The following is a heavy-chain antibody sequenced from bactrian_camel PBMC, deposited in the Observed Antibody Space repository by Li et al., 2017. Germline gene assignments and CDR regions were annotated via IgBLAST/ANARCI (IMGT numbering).Heavy chain of an antibody. Sequence: HVQLVESGGGLVQPGGSLRLSCAASAFPFSSYWMYWVRQAPGKGLEQVSRIHSGSGTTEYGDSVKGRFTISQDKATKTVYLQMDSLNSEDTAMYYCAAEYTVKQMGWWRCPATADQYMYWSQGTQVTVS. CDR2: IHSGSGTT. V-gene: IGHV3S1*01. D-gene: IGHD5*01. J-gene: IGHJ4*01. CDR1: AFPFSSYW. CDR3: AAEYTVKQMGWWRCPATADQYMY.